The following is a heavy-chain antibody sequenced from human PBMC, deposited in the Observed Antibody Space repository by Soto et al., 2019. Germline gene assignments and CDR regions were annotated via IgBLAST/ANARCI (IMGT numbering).Heavy chain of an antibody. CDR3: ARAYNWNYA. J-gene: IGHJ5*02. D-gene: IGHD1-7*01. V-gene: IGHV2-5*01. CDR2: IYWNEDM. Sequence: QITLRESGPTLVKPTQTLTLTCTFSGFSLDTVGVGVGWIRQPPGKALEWLASIYWNEDMPKNPFLKTRLTITKDTSKNQVVLTMTDMDPVDTATYYCARAYNWNYAWGQGTLVTVSS. CDR1: GFSLDTVGVG.